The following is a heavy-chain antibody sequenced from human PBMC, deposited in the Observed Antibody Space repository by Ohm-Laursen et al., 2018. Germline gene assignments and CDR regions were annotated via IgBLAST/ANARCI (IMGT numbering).Heavy chain of an antibody. CDR1: GFSFTTSAVG. V-gene: IGHV2-5*02. D-gene: IGHD5-12*01. J-gene: IGHJ4*02. CDR3: AHLVRATGGFDY. CDR2: IYWDDDE. Sequence: TQTLTLTCTFSGFSFTTSAVGVGWIRQPPGKALEWLALIYWDDDEHYSPSLKTRLTITKDTFRDQVVLTMTNLDPVDTATYCCAHLVRATGGFDYWGQGTLVTVSS.